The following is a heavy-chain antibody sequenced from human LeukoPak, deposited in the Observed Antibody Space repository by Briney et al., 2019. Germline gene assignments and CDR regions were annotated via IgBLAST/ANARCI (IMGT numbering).Heavy chain of an antibody. CDR2: ISAYNGNT. V-gene: IGHV1-18*01. CDR1: GYTFTSYG. Sequence: ASVKVSCKASGYTFTSYGIIWVRQAPGQGLEWMGWISAYNGNTNYAQKLQGRVTMTTDTSTSTAYMELRSLRSDDTAVYYCARHNDFYCSSTSCYLRSWFDPWGQGTLVTVSS. J-gene: IGHJ5*02. CDR3: ARHNDFYCSSTSCYLRSWFDP. D-gene: IGHD2-2*01.